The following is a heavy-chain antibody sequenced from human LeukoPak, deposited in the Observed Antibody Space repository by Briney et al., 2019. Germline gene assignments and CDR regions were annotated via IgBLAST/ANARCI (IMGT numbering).Heavy chain of an antibody. CDR3: ARGLDGWEYFEL. V-gene: IGHV4-59*11. D-gene: IGHD5-24*01. Sequence: PGTLSLTCTVSGGSLTKHYWNLIRHPPGKELEWVGHIYYSGGTNYTPSLKSRVSISADTTTNQFSLRLSSVTAADTAVYFCARGLDGWEYFELWGRGTLVTVSS. CDR1: GGSLTKHY. CDR2: IYYSGGT. J-gene: IGHJ2*01.